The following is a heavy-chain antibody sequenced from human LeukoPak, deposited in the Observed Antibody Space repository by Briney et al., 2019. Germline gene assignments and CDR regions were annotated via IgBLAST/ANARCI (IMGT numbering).Heavy chain of an antibody. CDR3: VRDAYPHCTYSSCYTGYFDH. Sequence: PGRSLRLSCTPSGFTFTSYGMHWVRQAPGKGLEWVAVIWYDGVKYYADSVKGRFTISRDNSENTLYLQVNGLRAEGTAVYYCVRDAYPHCTYSSCYTGYFDHWGQGTLVTVSP. CDR1: GFTFTSYG. J-gene: IGHJ4*02. CDR2: IWYDGVK. D-gene: IGHD2-2*02. V-gene: IGHV3-33*01.